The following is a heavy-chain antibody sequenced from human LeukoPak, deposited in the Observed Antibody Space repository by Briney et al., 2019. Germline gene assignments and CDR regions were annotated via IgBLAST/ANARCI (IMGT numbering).Heavy chain of an antibody. CDR1: GFTFSSYG. V-gene: IGHV3-30*02. D-gene: IGHD4-17*01. Sequence: GGSLRLSCAASGFTFSSYGMHWVRQPPGKGLEWVAFLRFDGSNKYYADSVKGRFTISRDNSKNTLYLQMNSLRAEDTAVYYCARDPVSSAVTTFYYYYYMDVWGKGTTVTVSS. J-gene: IGHJ6*03. CDR3: ARDPVSSAVTTFYYYYYMDV. CDR2: LRFDGSNK.